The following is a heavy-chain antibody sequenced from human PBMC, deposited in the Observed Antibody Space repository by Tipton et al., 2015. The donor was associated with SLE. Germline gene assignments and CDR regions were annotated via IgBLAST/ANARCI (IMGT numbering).Heavy chain of an antibody. J-gene: IGHJ5*02. V-gene: IGHV4-59*08. CDR2: IYYSGST. CDR1: GGSFSGYY. Sequence: TLSLTCAVHGGSFSGYYWSWIRQPPGKGLEWIGYIYYSGSTNYNPSLKSRVTISVDTSKNQFSLKLSSVTAADTAVYYCARRGRDNWFDPWGQGTLVTVSS. D-gene: IGHD1-1*01. CDR3: ARRGRDNWFDP.